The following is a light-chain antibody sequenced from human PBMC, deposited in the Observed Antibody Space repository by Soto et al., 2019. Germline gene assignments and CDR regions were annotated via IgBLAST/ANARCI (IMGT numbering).Light chain of an antibody. CDR1: QGISRW. J-gene: IGKJ1*01. V-gene: IGKV1-5*01. CDR2: DAS. Sequence: DIQMTQSPSTLSASLGDRVTITCRASQGISRWLAWYQQRPGKAPKLLIYDASTLHSGVSSRFSGSGSGTEFTLTISSLQPNGSATYYCQQYTTYWTFGQGTKVEIK. CDR3: QQYTTYWT.